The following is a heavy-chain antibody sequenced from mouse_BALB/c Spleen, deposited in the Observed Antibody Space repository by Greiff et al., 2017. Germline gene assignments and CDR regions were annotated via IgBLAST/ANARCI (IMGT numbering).Heavy chain of an antibody. CDR1: GYSITSDYA. V-gene: IGHV3-2*02. D-gene: IGHD2-10*01. J-gene: IGHJ2*01. Sequence: EVQLQQSGPGLVKPSQSLSLTCTVTGYSITSDYAWNWIRQFPGNKLEWMGYISYSGSTSYNPSLKSRISITRDTSKNQFFLQLNSVTTEDTATYYCARSRAYYGNYFDYWGQGTTLTVSS. CDR3: ARSRAYYGNYFDY. CDR2: ISYSGST.